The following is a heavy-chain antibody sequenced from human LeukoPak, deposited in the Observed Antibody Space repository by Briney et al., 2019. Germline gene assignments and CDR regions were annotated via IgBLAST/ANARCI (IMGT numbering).Heavy chain of an antibody. J-gene: IGHJ4*02. D-gene: IGHD3-10*01. CDR1: GGYISSSSYD. CDR2: IYYSGST. Sequence: SETLSLNCTVSGGYISSSSYDWDWLGRPPGRGVEWIGSIYYSGSTYYNSSLKSPVTISVDTSKHQFSLKLSSVTAADTAVHYCARRLLLWFGPVGAYYFDYWGQGTLVTVSS. V-gene: IGHV4-39*01. CDR3: ARRLLLWFGPVGAYYFDY.